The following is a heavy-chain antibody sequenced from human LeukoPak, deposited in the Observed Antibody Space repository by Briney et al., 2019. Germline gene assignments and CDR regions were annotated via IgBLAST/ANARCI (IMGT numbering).Heavy chain of an antibody. CDR2: IKEDGSET. CDR3: ARGASRAFDI. J-gene: IGHJ3*02. Sequence: GGSLRLSCAVSGFTFGNYWMKWVRQAPGKGLEWVADIKEDGSETYYVDSVKGRFTGSRDNAKNSLYLQMNSLRVEDTAVYYCARGASRAFDIWGQGTMVTVSS. CDR1: GFTFGNYW. V-gene: IGHV3-7*01.